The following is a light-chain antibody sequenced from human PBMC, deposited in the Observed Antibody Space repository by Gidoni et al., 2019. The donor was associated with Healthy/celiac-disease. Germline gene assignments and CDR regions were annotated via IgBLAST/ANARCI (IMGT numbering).Light chain of an antibody. CDR1: SSNIGSKT. J-gene: IGLJ2*01. CDR3: AAWDDSLNGVV. CDR2: SNN. Sequence: QAVLTQPPSASGTPGQRVTISCSGSSSNIGSKTVNWYQQLPGTSPNLLIYSNNQRPSGVPDRFSGSKSGPSASLAISGLQSEDAAAYYCAAWDDSLNGVVFGGGTKLTVL. V-gene: IGLV1-44*01.